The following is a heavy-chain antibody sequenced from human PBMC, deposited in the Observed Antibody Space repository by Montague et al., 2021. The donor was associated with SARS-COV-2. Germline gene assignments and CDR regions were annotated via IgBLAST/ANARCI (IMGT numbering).Heavy chain of an antibody. CDR2: IYYSGGI. CDR3: ARAVSVRRVVNWFDP. V-gene: IGHV4-59*11. Sequence: SETLSLTCTVSGGSMSDQYWAWIRQPPGKGLEWLAYIYYSGGINSNAXXXGGVSMSVDTSKNQFSLKLTSVTAADTAVYYCARAVSVRRVVNWFDPWGQGTLVTVSS. CDR1: GGSMSDQY. D-gene: IGHD3-10*01. J-gene: IGHJ5*02.